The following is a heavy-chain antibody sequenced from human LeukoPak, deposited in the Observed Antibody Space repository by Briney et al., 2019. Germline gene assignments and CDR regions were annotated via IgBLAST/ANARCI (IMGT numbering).Heavy chain of an antibody. CDR1: GGSISSYY. Sequence: SETLSLTCTVSGGSISSYYWSWIRQPPGKGLEWIGYIYYSGSTNYNPSLKSRVTISVDTSKNQFSLKLNSVTAADTAVYYCARTSGYTYFDYWGQGTLVTVSS. CDR2: IYYSGST. CDR3: ARTSGYTYFDY. D-gene: IGHD5-12*01. V-gene: IGHV4-59*01. J-gene: IGHJ4*02.